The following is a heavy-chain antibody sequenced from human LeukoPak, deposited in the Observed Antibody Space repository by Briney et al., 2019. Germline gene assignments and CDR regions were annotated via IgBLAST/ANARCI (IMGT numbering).Heavy chain of an antibody. D-gene: IGHD3-10*01. CDR1: GGSFSDYY. V-gene: IGHV4-34*01. Sequence: SETLSLTCAVYGGSFSDYYWSWIRQPPGKGLEWIGEINHSGSTNYNPSLKSRVTISVDTSKNQFSLKLSSVTAADTAVYYCARGDYYGSGSLPYNWFDPWGQGTLVTVSS. CDR3: ARGDYYGSGSLPYNWFDP. CDR2: INHSGST. J-gene: IGHJ5*02.